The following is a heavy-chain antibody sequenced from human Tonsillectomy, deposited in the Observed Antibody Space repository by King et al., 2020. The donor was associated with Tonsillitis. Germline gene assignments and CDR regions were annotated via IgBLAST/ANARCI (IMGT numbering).Heavy chain of an antibody. D-gene: IGHD4-17*01. V-gene: IGHV2-26*01. CDR2: IFSNDEK. CDR1: GFSLSNARMG. Sequence: TLKESGPVLVKPTETLSLTCTVSGFSLSNARMGVSWIRQPPGKALEWRSHIFSNDEKSYSTSLKNRRTISKATAKGQVVLTMTNMDPVDTATYYCARVTTVTKSYYYYGLDVWGQGTTVTVSS. CDR3: ARVTTVTKSYYYYGLDV. J-gene: IGHJ6*02.